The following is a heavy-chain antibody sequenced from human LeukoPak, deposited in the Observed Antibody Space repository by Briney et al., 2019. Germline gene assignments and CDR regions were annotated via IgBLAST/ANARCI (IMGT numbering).Heavy chain of an antibody. V-gene: IGHV3-23*01. Sequence: GGSLRLSCAASGFAFSSFAMSWVRQAPGEGLEWVSGITGGGGNTYYADSVKGRFTISRDNSKNTLYLQMNSLRAEDTAVYYCAKDLKSVVAANFDYWGQGTLVTVS. CDR2: ITGGGGNT. D-gene: IGHD2-15*01. CDR1: GFAFSSFA. J-gene: IGHJ4*02. CDR3: AKDLKSVVAANFDY.